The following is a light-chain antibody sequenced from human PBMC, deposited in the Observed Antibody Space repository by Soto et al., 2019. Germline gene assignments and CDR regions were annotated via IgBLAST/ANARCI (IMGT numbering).Light chain of an antibody. Sequence: QSALTQSSSASASLGSSVKLTCILSSGHSTYIIAWHQQQPGKAPRFLMTLDRSGSYNRGSGVPDRFSGSSSGADRYLTISNLLLEEDGDYYCETWYSNTHKVFGGGTKLTVL. J-gene: IGLJ3*02. CDR1: SGHSTYI. V-gene: IGLV4-60*02. CDR3: ETWYSNTHKV. CDR2: LDRSGSY.